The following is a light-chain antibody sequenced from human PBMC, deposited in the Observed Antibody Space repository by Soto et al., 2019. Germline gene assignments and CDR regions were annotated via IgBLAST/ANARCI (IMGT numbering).Light chain of an antibody. CDR2: GAS. CDR1: QSVSSSY. J-gene: IGKJ4*01. Sequence: EIVLTQSPGTLSLSPGEIATLSCRASQSVSSSYLAWYQQKPGQAPRLLIYGASSRATGIPDRFSGSGSGTDFTLTISSLEPEDYAVYYCHQYDSSPLTFGGGTKVEIK. V-gene: IGKV3-20*01. CDR3: HQYDSSPLT.